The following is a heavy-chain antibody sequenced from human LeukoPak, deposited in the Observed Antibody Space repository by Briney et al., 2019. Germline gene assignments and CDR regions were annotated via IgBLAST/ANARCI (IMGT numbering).Heavy chain of an antibody. CDR2: MYYSGST. D-gene: IGHD6-13*01. CDR1: GGSISSYY. V-gene: IGHV4-4*07. CDR3: ARDLYGDSSWYPSYYFDY. Sequence: SETLSLTCTVSGGSISSYYWSWIRQAPGKGLEWIVSMYYSGSTFYNPSLKSRVTMSVDTSKNQFSLKLSSVTAADTAMYYCARDLYGDSSWYPSYYFDYWGQGTLVTVSS. J-gene: IGHJ4*02.